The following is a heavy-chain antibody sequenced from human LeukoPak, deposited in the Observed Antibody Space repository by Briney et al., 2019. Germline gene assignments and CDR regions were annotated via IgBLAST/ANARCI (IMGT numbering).Heavy chain of an antibody. CDR3: AKIMVTAGHYYYYGMDV. CDR1: GFTFSSYG. J-gene: IGHJ6*02. CDR2: ISYDGSNK. V-gene: IGHV3-30*18. Sequence: PGGSLRLSCAASGFTFSSYGMHWVRQAPGKGLEWVAVISYDGSNKYYADSVKGRFTISRDNSKNTLYLQMNSLRAEDTAVYYCAKIMVTAGHYYYYGMDVWGQGTTVTVSS. D-gene: IGHD2-21*02.